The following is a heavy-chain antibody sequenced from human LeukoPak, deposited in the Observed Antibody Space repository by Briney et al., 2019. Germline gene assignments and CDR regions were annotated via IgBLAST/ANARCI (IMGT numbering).Heavy chain of an antibody. CDR1: GYTFTKYG. D-gene: IGHD3-16*01. J-gene: IGHJ4*02. Sequence: ASVNVSCKTSGYTFTKYGITWVRQAPGQGLEWLGWISGDKGDTNYEQKVQGRVTLTTDRSTRTAYMELRTLTSDDTALYYCARGSYGQPAFDYWGQGTQVTVSS. CDR2: ISGDKGDT. V-gene: IGHV1-18*04. CDR3: ARGSYGQPAFDY.